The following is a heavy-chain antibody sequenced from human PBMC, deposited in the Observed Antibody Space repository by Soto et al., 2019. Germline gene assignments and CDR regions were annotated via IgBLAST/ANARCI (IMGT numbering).Heavy chain of an antibody. D-gene: IGHD5-12*01. Sequence: PSETLSVTCTVSGGSLSSYYLSWIRPPPGKGLEWIGYIYYSGSTNYNPSLKSRVTISVDTSKNQFSLKLSSVTAADTAVYYCARMDGYSGYDYDYWGQGTLVTVSS. CDR1: GGSLSSYY. CDR2: IYYSGST. V-gene: IGHV4-59*01. J-gene: IGHJ4*02. CDR3: ARMDGYSGYDYDY.